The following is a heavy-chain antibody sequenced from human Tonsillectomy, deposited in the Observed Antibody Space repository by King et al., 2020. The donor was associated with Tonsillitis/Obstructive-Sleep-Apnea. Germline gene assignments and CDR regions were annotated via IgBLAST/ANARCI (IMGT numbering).Heavy chain of an antibody. Sequence: VQLVESGGGVVQPGRSLRLSCAASGFTFSSYAMHWVRQAPGKGLEWVAVILYDGSNKYYVDSVKGRFTISRDNSRNTLYLQMNSLRAEDTARYYCARAGDYEDEDDAFDVWGQGTMVTVS. V-gene: IGHV3-30*01. D-gene: IGHD4-17*01. CDR2: ILYDGSNK. J-gene: IGHJ3*01. CDR1: GFTFSSYA. CDR3: ARAGDYEDEDDAFDV.